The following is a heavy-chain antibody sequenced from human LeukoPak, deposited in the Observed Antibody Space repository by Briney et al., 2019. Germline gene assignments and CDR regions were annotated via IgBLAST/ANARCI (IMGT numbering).Heavy chain of an antibody. J-gene: IGHJ6*03. CDR3: ARVYGSGSYYNGYYYYYMDV. V-gene: IGHV4-39*01. CDR1: GGSISSSSYY. CDR2: IYYSGST. D-gene: IGHD3-10*01. Sequence: SETLSLTCTVSGGSISSSSYYWAWIRQSPGKGLEWVGSIYYSGSTYYNPSLKSRVTISVDTSKNQFSLKLSSVTAADTAVYYCARVYGSGSYYNGYYYYYMDVWGKGTTVTISS.